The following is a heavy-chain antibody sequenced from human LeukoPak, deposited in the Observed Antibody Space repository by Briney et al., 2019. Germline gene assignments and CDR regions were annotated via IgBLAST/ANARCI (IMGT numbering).Heavy chain of an antibody. D-gene: IGHD3-10*01. V-gene: IGHV4-59*08. J-gene: IGHJ4*02. CDR1: GRSISSYY. CDR2: IYYSGST. Sequence: SENLSLTCTVSGRSISSYYWSWIRQPPGKGLEWIGYIYYSGSTNYNPSLKSRVTISVDTSKNQFSLKLSSVTAADTAVYYCARIQWVSGSSKHLFDYWGQGTLVTVSS. CDR3: ARIQWVSGSSKHLFDY.